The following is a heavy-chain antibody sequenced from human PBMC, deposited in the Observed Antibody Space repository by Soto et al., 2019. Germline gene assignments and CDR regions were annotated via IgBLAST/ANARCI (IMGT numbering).Heavy chain of an antibody. Sequence: QVQLVQSGAEVKKPGSSVKVSCKASGGTFSSYAISWVRQAPGQGLEWMGGIIPIFGTANYTQKFQGRVTITADESTSTAYMELSSLRSEDTAVYYCARGGRDYGDYGHAFDIWGQGTMVTVSS. V-gene: IGHV1-69*12. CDR3: ARGGRDYGDYGHAFDI. CDR2: IIPIFGTA. CDR1: GGTFSSYA. J-gene: IGHJ3*02. D-gene: IGHD4-17*01.